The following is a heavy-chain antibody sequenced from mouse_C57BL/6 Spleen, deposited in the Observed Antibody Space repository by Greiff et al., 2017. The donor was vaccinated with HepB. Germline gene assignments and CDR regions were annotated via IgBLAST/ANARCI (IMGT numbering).Heavy chain of an antibody. D-gene: IGHD1-1*01. Sequence: EVKVEESGPGLVKPSQSLSLTCSVTGYSITSCYYWNWIRQFPGNNLEWMGYISYDGSNNYNPSLKNRISITRDTSKNQFFLKLNSVTTEDTATYYCAKGDGSSPFAYWGQGTLVTVSA. CDR3: AKGDGSSPFAY. CDR1: GYSITSCYY. V-gene: IGHV3-6*01. CDR2: ISYDGSN. J-gene: IGHJ3*01.